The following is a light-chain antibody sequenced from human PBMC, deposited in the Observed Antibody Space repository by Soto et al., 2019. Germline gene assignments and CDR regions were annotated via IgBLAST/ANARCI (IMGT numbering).Light chain of an antibody. V-gene: IGKV3-15*01. J-gene: IGKJ3*01. CDR1: QSVYNN. CDR3: QKYNNWPPVT. CDR2: GAS. Sequence: EIVMTQSPATLSVSPGERATLSCRASQSVYNNLAWYQQKPAQAPRLLIYGASTRATGIPARFSGSGSGTEFTFTIRSLQAEDFALSFCQKYNNWPPVTFGPGTKVDI.